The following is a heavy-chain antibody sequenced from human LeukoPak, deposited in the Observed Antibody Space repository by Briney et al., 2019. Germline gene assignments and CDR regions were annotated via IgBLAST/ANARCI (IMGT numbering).Heavy chain of an antibody. V-gene: IGHV3-7*03. Sequence: GGSLRLSCAASGFTFSSYWMSWVRQAPGKGLEWVANIKQDGSEKYYVDSVKGRFTISRDNAKNSLYLQMNSLRAEDTAVYYCARDSRDYWVAYYFDYWDREPWSPSPQ. CDR1: GFTFSSYW. D-gene: IGHD2-8*02. J-gene: IGHJ4*02. CDR3: ARDSRDYWVAYYFDY. CDR2: IKQDGSEK.